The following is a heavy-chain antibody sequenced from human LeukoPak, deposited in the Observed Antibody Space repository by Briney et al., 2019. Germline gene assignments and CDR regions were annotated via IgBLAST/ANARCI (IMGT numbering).Heavy chain of an antibody. D-gene: IGHD2-2*01. J-gene: IGHJ6*03. CDR2: IRSNIYGGTT. Sequence: HSGGSLRLSCTASGFTFGDYALSWVRQAPGKGLEWVGFIRSNIYGGTTEYAASVKGRFTISRDDSSSIAYLQMNSLKTDDTAVYYCTRAQKVVVFFGDSVPPDYYYYYYMDVWGKGTTVTISS. V-gene: IGHV3-49*04. CDR3: TRAQKVVVFFGDSVPPDYYYYYYMDV. CDR1: GFTFGDYA.